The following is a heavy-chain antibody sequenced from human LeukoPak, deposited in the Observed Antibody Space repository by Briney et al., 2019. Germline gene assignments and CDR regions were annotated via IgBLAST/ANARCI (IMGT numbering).Heavy chain of an antibody. CDR2: ISSSSSYI. Sequence: PGGSLRLSCAASGFTFSRYSMSWVRRPPGKELEGVSSISSSSSYIYYTDSLKGRFTISRDNAKNSLYLQMNSVSAEDTALYYCASGLLVGATMEWFDPWGQGTMVTVSS. J-gene: IGHJ5*02. CDR3: ASGLLVGATMEWFDP. D-gene: IGHD1-26*01. V-gene: IGHV3-21*01. CDR1: GFTFSRYS.